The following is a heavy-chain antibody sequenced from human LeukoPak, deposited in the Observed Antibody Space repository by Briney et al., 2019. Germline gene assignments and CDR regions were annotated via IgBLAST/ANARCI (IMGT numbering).Heavy chain of an antibody. CDR2: ISSSSSYI. Sequence: GGSLRLSCAASGFTFSSYSMNWVRQAPGKGLEWVSSISSSSSYIYYADSVKGRFTISRDNAKNSLYLQMNSLRAKDTAVYYCARVAGIQLWHDYWGQGTLVTVSS. D-gene: IGHD5-18*01. CDR3: ARVAGIQLWHDY. J-gene: IGHJ4*02. V-gene: IGHV3-21*01. CDR1: GFTFSSYS.